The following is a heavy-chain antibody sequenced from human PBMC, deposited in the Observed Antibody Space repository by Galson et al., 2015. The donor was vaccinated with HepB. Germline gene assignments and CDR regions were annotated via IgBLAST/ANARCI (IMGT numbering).Heavy chain of an antibody. D-gene: IGHD6-19*01. CDR1: GFTFSSYW. Sequence: SLRLSCAASGFTFSSYWMSWVRQAPGKGLEWVANIKQDGSEKYYVDSVKGRFTTSRDNAKNSLYLQMNSLRAEDTAVYYCARETPSGWYDYWGQGTLVTVSS. J-gene: IGHJ4*02. CDR2: IKQDGSEK. CDR3: ARETPSGWYDY. V-gene: IGHV3-7*01.